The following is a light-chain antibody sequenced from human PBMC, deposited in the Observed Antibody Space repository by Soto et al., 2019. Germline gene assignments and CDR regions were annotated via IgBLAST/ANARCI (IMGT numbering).Light chain of an antibody. J-gene: IGKJ1*01. CDR3: QQYGRSGT. CDR2: GAS. V-gene: IGKV3-20*01. Sequence: EIVMTQSPSTLSVSPGERATLSCRASQSVGSDLAWYQQKPGQAPRLVIYGASSRATGIPDRFSGSGSGTDFTLTISRLEPEDFAVYYCQQYGRSGTFGQGTKVDI. CDR1: QSVGSD.